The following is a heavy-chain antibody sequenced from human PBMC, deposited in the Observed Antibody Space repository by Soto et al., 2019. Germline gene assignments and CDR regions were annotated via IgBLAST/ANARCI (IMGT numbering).Heavy chain of an antibody. J-gene: IGHJ6*02. D-gene: IGHD3-3*01. CDR2: IIPILGIA. CDR1: GGTFSSYT. Sequence: QVQLVQSGAEVKKPGSSVKVSCKASGGTFSSYTISWVRQAPGQGLEWMGRIIPILGIANYAQKYQGRVTITADKSTSTAYMELSSLRSEDTAVYYCARDGYEAYYYGMDVWGQGTTVTVSS. V-gene: IGHV1-69*08. CDR3: ARDGYEAYYYGMDV.